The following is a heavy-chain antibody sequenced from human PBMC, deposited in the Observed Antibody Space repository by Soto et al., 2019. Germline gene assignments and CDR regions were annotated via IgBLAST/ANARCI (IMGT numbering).Heavy chain of an antibody. J-gene: IGHJ4*02. CDR3: ATDGGR. CDR1: GFTFTDAW. Sequence: EVQLVESGGGLVKPGGSLRLSCAASGFTFTDAWMNWVRQAPGKGLEWVGRIKSKTAGGAIDYTTPVEGRVTISREDSENTLYLQMNSLKTEDTSVYYCATDGGRWGQGTLGTVSS. CDR2: IKSKTAGGAI. V-gene: IGHV3-15*07.